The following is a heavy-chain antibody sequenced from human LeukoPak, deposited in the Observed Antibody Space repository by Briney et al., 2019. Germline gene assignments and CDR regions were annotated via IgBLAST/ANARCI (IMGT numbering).Heavy chain of an antibody. CDR1: GFTFSNAW. Sequence: GGSLRLSCAASGFTFSNAWMSWVRQAPGKGLEWVGRIKSKTEGGTTDYAAPVKGRFTISRDDSKNTLYLQMNSLKTEDTAVYYCTTPIGFGELFFDAFDIWGQGTMVTVSS. V-gene: IGHV3-15*01. D-gene: IGHD3-10*01. J-gene: IGHJ3*02. CDR2: IKSKTEGGTT. CDR3: TTPIGFGELFFDAFDI.